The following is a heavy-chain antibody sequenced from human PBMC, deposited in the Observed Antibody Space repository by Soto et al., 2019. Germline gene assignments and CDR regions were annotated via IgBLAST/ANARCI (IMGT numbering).Heavy chain of an antibody. Sequence: ASVKVSCKASGGTFSSYAISWVRQAPGRGLEWMGGIIPIFGTANYAQKFQGRVTITADESTSTAYMELSSLRSEDTAVYYCARGLMAGDYYYYGMDVWGQGTTVTVSS. CDR1: GGTFSSYA. CDR3: ARGLMAGDYYYYGMDV. D-gene: IGHD6-19*01. J-gene: IGHJ6*02. CDR2: IIPIFGTA. V-gene: IGHV1-69*13.